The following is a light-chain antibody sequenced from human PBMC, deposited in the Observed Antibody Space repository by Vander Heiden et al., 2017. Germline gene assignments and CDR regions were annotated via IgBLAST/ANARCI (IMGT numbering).Light chain of an antibody. V-gene: IGKV3-15*01. CDR3: QQYNDWPPFT. CDR2: DVS. Sequence: ETVMTQSPATLSVSPGERVTLSCRASQSSRTYLAWYQQKPGQAPRLLMYDVSTRATGIPARFSGSGSGTEFTLTISSLQSEDFAIYYCQQYNDWPPFTFGPGTKV. CDR1: QSSRTY. J-gene: IGKJ3*01.